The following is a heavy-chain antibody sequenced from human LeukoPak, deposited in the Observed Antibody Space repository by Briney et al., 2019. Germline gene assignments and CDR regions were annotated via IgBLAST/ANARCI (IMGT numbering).Heavy chain of an antibody. CDR1: GYSFTSYW. CDR3: ARLVTIFGVVRXAFDX. CDR2: IYPGDSDT. J-gene: IGHJ3*01. V-gene: IGHV5-51*01. D-gene: IGHD3-3*01. Sequence: GESLKISCKGSGYSFTSYWIGWVRQMPGKGLEWIGIIYPGDSDTRYSPSFQGQVTISADKSISTAYLQCSSLKASDTAIYYCARLVTIFGVVRXAFDXXGQGXMVTV.